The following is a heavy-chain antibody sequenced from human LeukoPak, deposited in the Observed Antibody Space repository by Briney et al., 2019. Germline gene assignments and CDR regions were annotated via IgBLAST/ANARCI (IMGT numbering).Heavy chain of an antibody. V-gene: IGHV1-18*01. CDR1: GYTFISDG. D-gene: IGHD2-2*01. CDR2: ISAYNGNT. J-gene: IGHJ5*02. Sequence: ASVKVSCKASGYTFISDGISWVRQAPGQGLEWMGWISAYNGNTNYAQKLQGRVTLTTDTSTSTAYMELRSLRSDDTAFYYCAREGDIVVVPAARRGWFDPWGQGTLVTVSS. CDR3: AREGDIVVVPAARRGWFDP.